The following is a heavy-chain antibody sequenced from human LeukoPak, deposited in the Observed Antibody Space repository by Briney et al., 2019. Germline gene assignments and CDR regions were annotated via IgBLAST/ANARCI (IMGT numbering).Heavy chain of an antibody. D-gene: IGHD6-19*01. CDR2: IYYSGST. CDR3: ARVVLSIAVADRGTYFDY. J-gene: IGHJ4*02. CDR1: GGSISSNSYY. Sequence: SETLSLTCTVSGGSISSNSYYWGWIRQPPGKGLEWIGSIYYSGSTYYNPSLKSRVTISVDTSKNQFSLKLSSVTAADTAVYYCARVVLSIAVADRGTYFDYWGQGTLVTVSS. V-gene: IGHV4-39*07.